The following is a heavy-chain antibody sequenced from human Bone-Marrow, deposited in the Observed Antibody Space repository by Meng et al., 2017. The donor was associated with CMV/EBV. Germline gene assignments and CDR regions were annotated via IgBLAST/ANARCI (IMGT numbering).Heavy chain of an antibody. CDR1: GFTLSSYA. J-gene: IGHJ4*02. Sequence: GESLKISCAASGFTLSSYAMSWVRQAPGKGLEWVSAISGSGGSTYYADSVKGRFTISRDNSKNTLYLQMNSLRAEDTAVYYCAKQRYCSSTSCYPDYWGQGTLVTVSS. CDR2: ISGSGGST. D-gene: IGHD2-2*01. V-gene: IGHV3-23*01. CDR3: AKQRYCSSTSCYPDY.